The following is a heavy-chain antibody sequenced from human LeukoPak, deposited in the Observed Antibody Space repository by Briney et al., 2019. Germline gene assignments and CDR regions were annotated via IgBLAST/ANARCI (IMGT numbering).Heavy chain of an antibody. CDR1: GGSFSGYY. CDR3: ARHSSLRSPTTP. V-gene: IGHV4-39*01. J-gene: IGHJ5*02. CDR2: IYYSGST. Sequence: SETLSLTCAVYGGSFSGYYWGWIRQSPGKGLEWIGSIYYSGSTYYSPSLKSRVTISVDTSKNQFSLKLSSVTAADTAVYYCARHSSLRSPTTPWGQGTLVTVSS. D-gene: IGHD1-7*01.